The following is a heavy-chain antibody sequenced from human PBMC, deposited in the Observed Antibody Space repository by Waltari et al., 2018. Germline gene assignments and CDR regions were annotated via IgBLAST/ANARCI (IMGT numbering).Heavy chain of an antibody. CDR3: ARDQWVGATSFFDY. Sequence: EVQLVESGGGLVKPGGSLRLSCAASGFTFSSYSMNWVRQAPGRGLEWGSSISSSSSYIYYADSVNVRFTFSRDNAKNSLYLQMNSLRAEDTAVYYCARDQWVGATSFFDYWGQGTLVTVSS. J-gene: IGHJ4*02. D-gene: IGHD1-26*01. CDR1: GFTFSSYS. CDR2: ISSSSSYI. V-gene: IGHV3-21*01.